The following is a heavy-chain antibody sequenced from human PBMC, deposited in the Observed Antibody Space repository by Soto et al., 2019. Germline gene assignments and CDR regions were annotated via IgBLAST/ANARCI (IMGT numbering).Heavy chain of an antibody. J-gene: IGHJ6*02. CDR3: ARVSGIYYYGMDV. Sequence: PSETLSLTCTVSGASISSGGYSWSWIRQPPGKGLEWIGYIYHSGSTYYNPSLKSRVTTSVDTSKNQFSLKLSSVTAADTAVYFCARVSGIYYYGMDVWGQGTTVTVS. D-gene: IGHD3-10*01. V-gene: IGHV4-30-2*01. CDR1: GASISSGGYS. CDR2: IYHSGST.